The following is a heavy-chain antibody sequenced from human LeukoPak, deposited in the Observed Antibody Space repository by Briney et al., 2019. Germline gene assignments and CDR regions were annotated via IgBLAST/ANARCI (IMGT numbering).Heavy chain of an antibody. Sequence: SQTLSLTCTVSGGSISSGSYYWSWIRQPAGKGLEWIGRIYSSGSTNYNPSLKSRVTISIDTPNNQFSLKLSSVTAADTAVYYCATGVHGIAAAGDYYFDYWGQGTLVTVSS. CDR2: IYSSGST. CDR3: ATGVHGIAAAGDYYFDY. J-gene: IGHJ4*02. CDR1: GGSISSGSYY. D-gene: IGHD6-13*01. V-gene: IGHV4-61*02.